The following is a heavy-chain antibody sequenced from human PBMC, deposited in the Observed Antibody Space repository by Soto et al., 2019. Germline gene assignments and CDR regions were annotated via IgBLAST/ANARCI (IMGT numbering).Heavy chain of an antibody. J-gene: IGHJ5*02. Sequence: QVTLKESGPVLVNPTETLTLTCTVSGFSLSNARMGVSWIRQPPGKALEGLAHIFSNDEKSYSTSLKSRLTISKDTSKSQVVLTMTNMDPVDTTTYYCARIGGFGGSYQPYNWFDHWGQGTLVTVSS. D-gene: IGHD1-26*01. CDR1: GFSLSNARMG. CDR2: IFSNDEK. CDR3: ARIGGFGGSYQPYNWFDH. V-gene: IGHV2-26*01.